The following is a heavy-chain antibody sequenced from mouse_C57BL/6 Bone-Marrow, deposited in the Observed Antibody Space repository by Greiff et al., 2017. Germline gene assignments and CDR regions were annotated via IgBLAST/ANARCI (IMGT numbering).Heavy chain of an antibody. CDR2: ISSGSSTI. Sequence: EVKLVESGGGLVKPGGSLKLSCAASGFTFSDYGMRWVRQAPGKGLEWVAYISSGSSTIYYADTVKGRFTITRDNAKNTLFLQMTSLRSEDTAMYYCAKLLAYWGQGTLVTVSA. J-gene: IGHJ3*01. CDR3: AKLLAY. CDR1: GFTFSDYG. V-gene: IGHV5-17*01.